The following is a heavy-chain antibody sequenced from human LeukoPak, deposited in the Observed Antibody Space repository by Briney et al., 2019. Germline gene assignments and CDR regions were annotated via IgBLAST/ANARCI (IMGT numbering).Heavy chain of an antibody. D-gene: IGHD2-15*01. Sequence: GGSLRLSCAASGFTFSSYWMHWVRQAPGKGLVWVSRINSDGSSTSYADSVKGRFAISRDNAKNTLYLQMNSLRAEDTAVYYCAREVEYCSGGSCHSFPTDYWGQGTLVTVSS. CDR1: GFTFSSYW. CDR3: AREVEYCSGGSCHSFPTDY. V-gene: IGHV3-74*01. J-gene: IGHJ4*02. CDR2: INSDGSST.